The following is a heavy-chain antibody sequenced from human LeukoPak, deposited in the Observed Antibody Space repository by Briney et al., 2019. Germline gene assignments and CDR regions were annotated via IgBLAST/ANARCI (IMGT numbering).Heavy chain of an antibody. Sequence: GGSLRLSCAASGFTFSSYSMNWVRQAPGKGLEWVSSISSSSSYIYYADSVKGRFTISRDNAKNSLYLQMNSLRAEDTAVYYCARVVAATTYYYYYYMDVWGKGTTVTISS. D-gene: IGHD2-15*01. J-gene: IGHJ6*03. CDR3: ARVVAATTYYYYYYMDV. CDR2: ISSSSSYI. CDR1: GFTFSSYS. V-gene: IGHV3-21*04.